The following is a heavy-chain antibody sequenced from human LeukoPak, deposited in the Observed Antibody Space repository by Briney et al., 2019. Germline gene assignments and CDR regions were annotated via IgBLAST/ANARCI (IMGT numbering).Heavy chain of an antibody. CDR2: MWLDESHK. J-gene: IGHJ4*02. D-gene: IGHD4-17*01. Sequence: HWVRQXPGKGLEWVAVMWLDESHKDYAESVKGRFTISRDNSKNTLYLEMNSLRAEDTAVYYCAREDYADSGGVDSWGQGTLVTVSS. V-gene: IGHV3-33*01. CDR3: AREDYADSGGVDS.